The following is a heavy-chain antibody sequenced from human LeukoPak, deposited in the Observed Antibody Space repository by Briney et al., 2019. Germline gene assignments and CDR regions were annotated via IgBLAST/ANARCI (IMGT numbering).Heavy chain of an antibody. CDR1: GFTFSSYA. CDR3: ARGKPGAFDI. V-gene: IGHV3-30-3*01. J-gene: IGHJ3*02. CDR2: ISYDGSNK. Sequence: GGSLRLSRAASGFTFSSYAMHWVRQAPGKGLERVAVISYDGSNKYYADSVKGRFTISRDNSKNTLYLQMNSLRAEDTAVYYCARGKPGAFDIWGQGTMVTVSS.